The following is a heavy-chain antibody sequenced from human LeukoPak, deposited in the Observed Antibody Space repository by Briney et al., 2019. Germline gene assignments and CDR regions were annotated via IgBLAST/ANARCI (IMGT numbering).Heavy chain of an antibody. CDR3: AKDKRYYYYGMDV. J-gene: IGHJ6*02. Sequence: AGGSLRLSCAASGFTFEDYAMHWVGHAPGKGLEWVSRVSGDGGSTYYADSVKGRFTISRDNSKNSLYLQMNSLRTEDTALYYCAKDKRYYYYGMDVWGQGTTVTVSS. V-gene: IGHV3-43*02. D-gene: IGHD6-25*01. CDR1: GFTFEDYA. CDR2: VSGDGGST.